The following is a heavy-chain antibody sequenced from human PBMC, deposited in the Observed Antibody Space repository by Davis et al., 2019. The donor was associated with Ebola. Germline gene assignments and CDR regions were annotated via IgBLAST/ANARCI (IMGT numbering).Heavy chain of an antibody. CDR2: VRSKAHGETT. CDR1: GFTFGGYA. Sequence: PGGSLRLSCIASGFTFGGYAMSRVRQAPGKGLEWVGFVRSKAHGETTEFAASVKGRFTISRDDSKSIAHLQMNSLKIEDTAMYYCSKDFGDSWGQGTLVTVSS. V-gene: IGHV3-49*04. D-gene: IGHD3-16*01. J-gene: IGHJ5*01. CDR3: SKDFGDS.